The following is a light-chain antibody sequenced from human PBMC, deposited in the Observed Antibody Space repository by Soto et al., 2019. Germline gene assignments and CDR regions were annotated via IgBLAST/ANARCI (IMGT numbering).Light chain of an antibody. V-gene: IGLV1-47*01. CDR2: RNN. CDR1: SSKIGSNY. Sequence: QSALTQPPSASGTPVQRVTISCSGSSSKIGSNYVYWYQQLPGTAPKLLIYRNNQRPSGVPDRFSGSKSGTSASLAISGLRSEDEAHYYCAAWDDSLSGYVFGTGTKVTVL. CDR3: AAWDDSLSGYV. J-gene: IGLJ1*01.